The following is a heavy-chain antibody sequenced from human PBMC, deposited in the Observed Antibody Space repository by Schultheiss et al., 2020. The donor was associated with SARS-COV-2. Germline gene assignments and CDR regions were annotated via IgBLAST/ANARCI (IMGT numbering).Heavy chain of an antibody. CDR1: GESFSGYY. CDR2: IKHSGST. D-gene: IGHD5-18*01. V-gene: IGHV4-34*01. CDR3: ARGYSYVYVIGWIDP. J-gene: IGHJ5*02. Sequence: SETLSLTCAVYGESFSGYYWRWIRQTPGKGLEWSGEIKHSGSTNYNPSLKSRVTISVDTSKNQFSLKLSSVTAADTAVYYCARGYSYVYVIGWIDPWGQGTLVTVSS.